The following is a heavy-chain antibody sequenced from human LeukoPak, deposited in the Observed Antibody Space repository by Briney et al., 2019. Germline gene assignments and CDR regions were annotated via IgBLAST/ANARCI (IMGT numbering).Heavy chain of an antibody. CDR2: INHSGST. CDR3: ARGRPYLDDSSTPYGMDV. CDR1: GGSFSGYY. V-gene: IGHV4-34*01. D-gene: IGHD6-13*01. J-gene: IGHJ6*02. Sequence: SETLSLTCAVYGGSFSGYYWSWIRQPPGKGLEWIGEINHSGSTNYNPSLKSRVTISVDTSKNQFSLKLSPVTAADTAVYYCARGRPYLDDSSTPYGMDVWGQGTTVTVSS.